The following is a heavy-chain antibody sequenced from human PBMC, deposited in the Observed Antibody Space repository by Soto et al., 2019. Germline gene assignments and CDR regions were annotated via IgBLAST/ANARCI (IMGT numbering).Heavy chain of an antibody. V-gene: IGHV4-38-2*01. CDR1: GYSISSGYY. D-gene: IGHD1-26*01. CDR2: IYQGGDT. J-gene: IGHJ4*02. CDR3: ARAAFRRGSHLFDF. Sequence: PSETLSLTCGISGYSISSGYYWSWIRQPPGKGLEWIGSIYQGGDTYYNPSLNSPVTISVDTSNNHFSLRLDSVTAADTAVYYCARAAFRRGSHLFDFGGQGILVTVS.